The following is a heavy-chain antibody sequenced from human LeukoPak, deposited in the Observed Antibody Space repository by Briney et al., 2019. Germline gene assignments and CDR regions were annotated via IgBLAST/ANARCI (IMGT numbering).Heavy chain of an antibody. CDR3: AKDIFTGIAAAGAIDY. CDR1: GFTFDDYA. J-gene: IGHJ4*02. CDR2: ISWNSGSI. Sequence: GGSLRLSCAASGFTFDDYAMHWVRQAPGKGLEWVSGISWNSGSIGYADSVKGRFTISRDDAKSSLYLQMNSLRAEDTALYYCAKDIFTGIAAAGAIDYWGQGTLVTVSS. V-gene: IGHV3-9*01. D-gene: IGHD6-13*01.